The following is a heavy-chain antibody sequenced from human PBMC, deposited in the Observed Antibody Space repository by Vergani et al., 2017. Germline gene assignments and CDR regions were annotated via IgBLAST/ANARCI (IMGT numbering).Heavy chain of an antibody. CDR2: ISSSSSYR. Sequence: EVQLVESGGGLVQPGGSLRLSCSASGFTFSSYSMNWVRQAPGKGLEWVSSISSSSSYRYYADSVKGRFTISADTSISTAYLQWSSLKASDTAMYYCARSQGPNRGSYSPAFDIWGQGTMVTVSS. D-gene: IGHD1-26*01. V-gene: IGHV3-21*04. CDR3: ARSQGPNRGSYSPAFDI. J-gene: IGHJ3*02. CDR1: GFTFSSYS.